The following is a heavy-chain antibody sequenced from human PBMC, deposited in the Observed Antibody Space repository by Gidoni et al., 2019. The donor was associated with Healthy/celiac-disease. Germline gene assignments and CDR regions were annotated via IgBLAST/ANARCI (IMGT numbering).Heavy chain of an antibody. CDR1: GFSLSNARMG. D-gene: IGHD5-12*01. Sequence: QVTLKESGPVLVKPTETLTLTCTVSGFSLSNARMGVSWIRQPPGKALEWLAHIFSNDEKSYSTSLKSRLTISKDTSKSQVVLTMTNMDPVDTATYYCARIERRDGYTLDYWGQGTLVTVSS. CDR3: ARIERRDGYTLDY. J-gene: IGHJ4*02. CDR2: IFSNDEK. V-gene: IGHV2-26*01.